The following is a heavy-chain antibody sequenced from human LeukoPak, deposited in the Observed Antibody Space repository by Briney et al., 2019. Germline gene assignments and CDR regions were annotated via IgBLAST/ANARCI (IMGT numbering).Heavy chain of an antibody. CDR2: IYYSGST. CDR1: GGSISSSSYY. V-gene: IGHV4-39*07. Sequence: SETLSLTCTVSGGSISSSSYYWGWIRQPPGKGLEWMGSIYYSGSTYYNPSLKSRVTISVDTPKNQVSLKLSSVTAADTAVYYCARDHACSNGVCSYFDYWGQGTLVTVSS. D-gene: IGHD2-8*01. J-gene: IGHJ4*02. CDR3: ARDHACSNGVCSYFDY.